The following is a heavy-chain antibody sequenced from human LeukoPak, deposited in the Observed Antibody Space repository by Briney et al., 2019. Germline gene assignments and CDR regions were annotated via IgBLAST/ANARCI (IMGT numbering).Heavy chain of an antibody. D-gene: IGHD7-27*01. V-gene: IGHV1-2*06. CDR3: ARGTGDPPFFDY. Sequence: ASVKVSCKXSGYTFTGYYMHWVRQAPGQGLEWMGRINPNSGGTNYAQKFQGRVTMTRDTSINTAYMELSRLRSDDTAVYYCARGTGDPPFFDYWGQGTLVTVSS. CDR1: GYTFTGYY. CDR2: INPNSGGT. J-gene: IGHJ4*02.